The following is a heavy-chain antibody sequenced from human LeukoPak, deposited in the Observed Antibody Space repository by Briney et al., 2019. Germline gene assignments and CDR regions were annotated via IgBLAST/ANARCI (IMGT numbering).Heavy chain of an antibody. Sequence: ASVKVSCKASGYTFTSYYMHWVRQAPGQGLEWMGIINPSGGSTSYAQKFQGRVTMTRDTSTSTVYMELSSLRSEDTAVYYCARGGYDFWSGYRHPYYYGMDVWGQGTTVTVSS. CDR2: INPSGGST. D-gene: IGHD3-3*01. CDR3: ARGGYDFWSGYRHPYYYGMDV. V-gene: IGHV1-46*01. J-gene: IGHJ6*02. CDR1: GYTFTSYY.